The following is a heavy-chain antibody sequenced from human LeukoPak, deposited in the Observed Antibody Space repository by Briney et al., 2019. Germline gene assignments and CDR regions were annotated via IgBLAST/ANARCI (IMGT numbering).Heavy chain of an antibody. CDR2: INPNSGGT. V-gene: IGHV1-2*02. CDR3: ARGKYGDYYFDY. J-gene: IGHJ4*02. Sequence: ASVKVSCKASGGTFSSYAISWVRQAPGQGLEWIGWINPNSGGTNYAQKFQGRVTMTRDTSISTAYMELSRLRSDDTAVYYCARGKYGDYYFDYWGQGTLVTVSS. CDR1: GGTFSSYA. D-gene: IGHD4-17*01.